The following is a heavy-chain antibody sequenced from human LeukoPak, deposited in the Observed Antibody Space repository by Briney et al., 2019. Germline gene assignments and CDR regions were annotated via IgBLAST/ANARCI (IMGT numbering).Heavy chain of an antibody. CDR3: ARVGKVGSTGATSFDY. CDR1: GFTFSSYE. D-gene: IGHD1-26*01. Sequence: GGSLRLSCAASGFTFSSYEMNWVRQAPGKGLEWVSYISSSGSIIYYADSVKGRFTISRDNAKNSLYVQTNSLRAEDTAVYYCARVGKVGSTGATSFDYWGQGTLVTFSS. V-gene: IGHV3-48*03. J-gene: IGHJ4*02. CDR2: ISSSGSII.